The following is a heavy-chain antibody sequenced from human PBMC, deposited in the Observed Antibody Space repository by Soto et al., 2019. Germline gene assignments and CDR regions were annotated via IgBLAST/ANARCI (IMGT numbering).Heavy chain of an antibody. CDR2: IIPIFGTA. J-gene: IGHJ6*02. D-gene: IGHD2-2*01. CDR3: ARQGSCSSTSCHLYYYYYYGMDV. V-gene: IGHV1-69*13. CDR1: GGTFSSYA. Sequence: EASVKLSCKASGGTFSSYAISCVRQAPGQGLEWMGGIIPIFGTANYAQKFQGRVTITADESTSTAYMELSSLRSEDTAVYYCARQGSCSSTSCHLYYYYYYGMDVWGQGTTVTVSS.